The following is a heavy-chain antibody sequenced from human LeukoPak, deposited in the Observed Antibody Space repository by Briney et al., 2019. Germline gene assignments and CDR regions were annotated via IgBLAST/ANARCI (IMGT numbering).Heavy chain of an antibody. CDR2: ITPIFGTA. CDR3: ARDVSKTGYSSGWYYDY. Sequence: ASVKVSCKASGGTFSSYAISWVRQAPGQGLEWMGGITPIFGTANYAQKFQGRVTITADKSTSTAYMELSSLRSEDTAVYYCARDVSKTGYSSGWYYDYWGQGTLVTVSS. CDR1: GGTFSSYA. V-gene: IGHV1-69*06. D-gene: IGHD6-19*01. J-gene: IGHJ4*02.